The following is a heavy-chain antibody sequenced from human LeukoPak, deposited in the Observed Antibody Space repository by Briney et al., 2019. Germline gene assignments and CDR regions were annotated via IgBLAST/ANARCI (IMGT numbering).Heavy chain of an antibody. CDR2: TYYRSKWYK. CDR1: GDSVSSNSAA. CDR3: ARVYYDILTGYYNVIEC. V-gene: IGHV6-1*01. J-gene: IGHJ4*02. D-gene: IGHD3-9*01. Sequence: SQTLSLTCAISGDSVSSNSAAWIWIRQSPSRGLEWLGRTYYRSKWYKAYAESVKSRITINPDTSKNQFSLQLNSVTPEDTAMYYCARVYYDILTGYYNVIECWGQGTLVTVSS.